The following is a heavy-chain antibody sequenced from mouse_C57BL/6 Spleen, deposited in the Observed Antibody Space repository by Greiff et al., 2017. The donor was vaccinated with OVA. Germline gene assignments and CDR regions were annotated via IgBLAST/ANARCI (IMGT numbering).Heavy chain of an antibody. D-gene: IGHD1-1*01. Sequence: EVKLVESGPELVKPGASVKIPCKASGYTFTDYNMDWVKQSHGKSLEWIGDINPNNGGTIYNQKFKGKATLTVDKSSSTAYMELRSLTSEDTAVYYCARPNYYGSSAWFAYWGQGTLVTVSA. CDR2: INPNNGGT. J-gene: IGHJ3*01. CDR1: GYTFTDYN. V-gene: IGHV1-18*01. CDR3: ARPNYYGSSAWFAY.